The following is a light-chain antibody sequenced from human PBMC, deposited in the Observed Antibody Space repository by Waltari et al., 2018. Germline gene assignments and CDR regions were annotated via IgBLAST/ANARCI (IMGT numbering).Light chain of an antibody. J-gene: IGLJ3*02. CDR1: SSNIGSIH. V-gene: IGLV1-47*01. CDR3: AAWDDSLSRWL. Sequence: QSVLTQPPPASETPGQRVTISSSGRSSNIGSIHVTWYQHVHGAAPKLLIYRNNQRPSGVPDRFSGSKSGTSASLAISGLRSEDEADYYCAAWDDSLSRWLLGGGTKLTVL. CDR2: RNN.